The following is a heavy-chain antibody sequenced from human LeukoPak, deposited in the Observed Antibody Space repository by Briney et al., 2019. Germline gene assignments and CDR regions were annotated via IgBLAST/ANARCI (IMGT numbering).Heavy chain of an antibody. CDR1: GFFFSSYW. J-gene: IGHJ4*02. CDR2: ISSSSSTI. V-gene: IGHV3-48*01. Sequence: GGSLILSCAASGFFFSSYWMNWGRAAGGKGLERVSYISSSSSTIYYADSVKGRFIISRDNAKNSLYLQMNSLRAEDTAVYCCARDRQDYYDRSGRLGFDYWGQGSLGTVSA. D-gene: IGHD3-22*01. CDR3: ARDRQDYYDRSGRLGFDY.